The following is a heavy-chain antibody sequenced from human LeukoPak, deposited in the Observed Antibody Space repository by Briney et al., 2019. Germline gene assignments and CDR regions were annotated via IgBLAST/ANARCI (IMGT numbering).Heavy chain of an antibody. CDR2: ISAYNGNT. CDR3: ASGYCSSTSCYPDY. V-gene: IGHV1-18*01. J-gene: IGHJ4*02. CDR1: GYTFTSYG. D-gene: IGHD2-2*01. Sequence: GASVKVPCKASGYTFTSYGISWVRQAPGQGLEWMGWISAYNGNTNYAQKLQGRVTMTTDTSTSTAYMELRSLRSDDTAVYYCASGYCSSTSCYPDYWGQGTLVTVSS.